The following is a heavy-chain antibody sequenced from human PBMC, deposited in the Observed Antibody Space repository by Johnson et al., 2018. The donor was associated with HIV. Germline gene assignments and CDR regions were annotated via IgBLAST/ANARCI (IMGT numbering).Heavy chain of an antibody. CDR2: ISYDGSNK. V-gene: IGHV3-30-3*01. D-gene: IGHD3-3*01. J-gene: IGHJ3*02. CDR3: AKDMDRYYDFDAFDI. CDR1: GFTFSSYA. Sequence: QVQLVESGGGVVQPGRSLRLSCAASGFTFSSYAMHWVRQAPGKGLEWVAVISYDGSNKYYADSVKGRFNISRDNAKNSLFLQMNSLRAEDTALYYCAKDMDRYYDFDAFDIWGQGTMVTVSS.